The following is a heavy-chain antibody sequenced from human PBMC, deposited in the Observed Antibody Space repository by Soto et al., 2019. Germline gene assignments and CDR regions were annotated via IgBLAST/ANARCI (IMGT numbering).Heavy chain of an antibody. V-gene: IGHV6-1*01. Sequence: SQTLSLTCAISGDSVSIKSAAWNWIRQSPSRGLECLGRTYYRSNWYNDYAVSVKSRIIINPDTSKNQFSLQLNSVTPEDTAVYYCARDLGSYYSFDYGGQGTLVTVSS. CDR3: ARDLGSYYSFDY. D-gene: IGHD1-26*01. J-gene: IGHJ4*02. CDR1: GDSVSIKSAA. CDR2: TYYRSNWYN.